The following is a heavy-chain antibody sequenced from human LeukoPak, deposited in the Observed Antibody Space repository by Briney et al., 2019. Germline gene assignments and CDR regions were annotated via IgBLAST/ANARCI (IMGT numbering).Heavy chain of an antibody. CDR2: ISAYNGNT. CDR3: AGETYYDFWSGYYNPSYYYMDV. J-gene: IGHJ6*03. CDR1: GYTFTSYG. D-gene: IGHD3-3*01. Sequence: GASVKVSCKASGYTFTSYGISWVRQAPGQGLEWMGWISAYNGNTNYAQKLQGRVTMTTDTSTSTAYMELRSLRSDDTAVYYCAGETYYDFWSGYYNPSYYYMDVWGKGTTVTVSS. V-gene: IGHV1-18*01.